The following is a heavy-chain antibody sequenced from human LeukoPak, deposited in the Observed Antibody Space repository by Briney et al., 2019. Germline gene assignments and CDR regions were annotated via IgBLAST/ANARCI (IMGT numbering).Heavy chain of an antibody. CDR3: ARGTDLYDFWSGQRFDP. V-gene: IGHV3-7*01. CDR1: GFTFSSYW. J-gene: IGHJ5*02. CDR2: IKQDGSEK. D-gene: IGHD3-3*01. Sequence: GGSLRLSCAASGFTFSSYWMSWVRQAPGKGLEWVANIKQDGSEKYYVDSVKGRFTISRDNAKNSLYLQMNSLRAEDTAVYYCARGTDLYDFWSGQRFDPWAREPWSPSPQ.